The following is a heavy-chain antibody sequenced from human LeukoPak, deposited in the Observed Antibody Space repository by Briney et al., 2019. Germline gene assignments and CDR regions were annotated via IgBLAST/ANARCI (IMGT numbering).Heavy chain of an antibody. D-gene: IGHD3-10*01. CDR3: ARHILGGRRAFDI. CDR1: GGGFSGYY. Sequence: PFETPSPTLAVYGGGFSGYYWGWIPPPPRKGAGGIGEINHSGSTNYNPSLKSRVTISVDTSKNQFPLKLGSVTAADTAVYYCARHILGGRRAFDIWGQGTMVTVSS. J-gene: IGHJ3*02. CDR2: INHSGST. V-gene: IGHV4-34*01.